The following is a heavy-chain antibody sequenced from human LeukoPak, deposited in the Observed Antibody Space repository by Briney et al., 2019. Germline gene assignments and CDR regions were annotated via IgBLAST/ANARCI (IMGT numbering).Heavy chain of an antibody. V-gene: IGHV4-4*07. CDR1: GGSISSYY. Sequence: SETLSLTCTVSGGSISSYYWSWIRQPAGKGREWIGRIYTSGSTNYNPSLKSRVTMSVDTSKNQFSLKLSSVTAADTAVYYCARGVMVRGVMNYYYYMDVWGKGTTVTIPS. J-gene: IGHJ6*03. CDR3: ARGVMVRGVMNYYYYMDV. CDR2: IYTSGST. D-gene: IGHD3-10*01.